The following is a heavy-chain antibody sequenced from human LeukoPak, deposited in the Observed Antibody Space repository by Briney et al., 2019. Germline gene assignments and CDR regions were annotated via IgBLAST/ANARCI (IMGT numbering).Heavy chain of an antibody. D-gene: IGHD6-19*01. CDR3: AKFSSGWTYFDY. V-gene: IGHV3-23*01. J-gene: IGHJ4*02. CDR1: EFTFSSFA. CDR2: ISGSGGSA. Sequence: PTGGSLRLSCAASEFTFSSFAMTWVRQAPGKGLEWVSVISGSGGSADYAASVKGRFTISRDNSKNTLYLQMGSLRAEDTAIYYCAKFSSGWTYFDYWGQGTLVTVSS.